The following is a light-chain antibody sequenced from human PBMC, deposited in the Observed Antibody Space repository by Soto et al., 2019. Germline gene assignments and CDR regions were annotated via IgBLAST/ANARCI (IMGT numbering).Light chain of an antibody. V-gene: IGLV1-44*01. Sequence: QSVLTQPPSASGTPGQRVTISCSGSSSNIGSNAVNWFQQLPGTAPKLLIYNNNQRPSGVPDRFSGSKSGTSASLAISGLQSDDEADYYCAAWDVSLNGVVFGGGTKLTVL. CDR1: SSNIGSNA. J-gene: IGLJ2*01. CDR2: NNN. CDR3: AAWDVSLNGVV.